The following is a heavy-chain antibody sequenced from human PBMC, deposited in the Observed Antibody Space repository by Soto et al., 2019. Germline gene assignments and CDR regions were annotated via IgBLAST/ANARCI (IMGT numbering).Heavy chain of an antibody. CDR2: IYYSGSS. CDR1: GGSISGDYY. J-gene: IGHJ1*01. D-gene: IGHD5-12*01. Sequence: PSETLSLTCSVSGGSISGDYYWSWIRQSPEKGLEWIGYIYYSGSSYSNPALQSRLSMSLDTSKNQFSLKLRSVTAADTAVYYCAKNSGWAPDPLEYFHPWGQGTLVTVSS. CDR3: AKNSGWAPDPLEYFHP. V-gene: IGHV4-30-4*08.